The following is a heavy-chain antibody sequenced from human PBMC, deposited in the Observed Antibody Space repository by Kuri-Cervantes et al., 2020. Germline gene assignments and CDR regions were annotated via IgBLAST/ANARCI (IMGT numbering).Heavy chain of an antibody. CDR3: ARGHYGEADAFDI. J-gene: IGHJ3*02. CDR1: GFTFDDYA. V-gene: IGHV3-9*01. Sequence: GGSLRLSCAASGFTFDDYAMHWARQAPGKGLEWVSGISWNSGSIGYADSVKGRFTISRDNAKNSLYLQMNSLRDEDTAVYYCARGHYGEADAFDIWGQGTMVTVSS. CDR2: ISWNSGSI. D-gene: IGHD4-17*01.